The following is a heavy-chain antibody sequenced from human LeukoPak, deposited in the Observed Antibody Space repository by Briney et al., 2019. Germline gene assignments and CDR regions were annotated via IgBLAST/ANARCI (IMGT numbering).Heavy chain of an antibody. V-gene: IGHV3-30-3*01. CDR2: ISNDGSNK. CDR1: GFIFSTYA. Sequence: GGSLRLSCAASGFIFSTYAMHWVRQAPGKGPEWLAFISNDGSNKNHANSVKGRFTISRDNSKNTLYLQMNSLRVEDTAVYYCARVGVVLSRAFDIWGQGTMVTVSS. CDR3: ARVGVVLSRAFDI. J-gene: IGHJ3*02. D-gene: IGHD2-2*01.